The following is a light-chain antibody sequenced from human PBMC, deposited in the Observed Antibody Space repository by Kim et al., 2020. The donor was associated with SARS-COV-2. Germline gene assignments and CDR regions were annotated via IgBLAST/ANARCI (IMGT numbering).Light chain of an antibody. Sequence: SASLGRGVTVTLQASQNFGSWLGWYHPEPGKAPKLLIYAASSLESWVPVRFSRSGSWTEFTLTISSLQPDEFATYYWQQYNSYSTFGQRTKVDIK. J-gene: IGKJ1*01. CDR1: QNFGSW. CDR3: QQYNSYST. V-gene: IGKV1-5*01. CDR2: AAS.